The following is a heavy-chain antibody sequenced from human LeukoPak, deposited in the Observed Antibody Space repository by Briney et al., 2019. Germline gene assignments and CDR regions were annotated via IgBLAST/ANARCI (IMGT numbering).Heavy chain of an antibody. CDR3: ARWDTFGGVYFDY. D-gene: IGHD3-16*01. J-gene: IGHJ4*02. CDR1: GGSISSYY. V-gene: IGHV4-59*01. Sequence: SETLSLTCTVSGGSISSYYWSWIRQPPGKGLEWIGYIYYSGSTNYNPSLKSRVTISVDTSKNQFSLKLSSVTAADTAVYYCARWDTFGGVYFDYWGQGTLVTVSS. CDR2: IYYSGST.